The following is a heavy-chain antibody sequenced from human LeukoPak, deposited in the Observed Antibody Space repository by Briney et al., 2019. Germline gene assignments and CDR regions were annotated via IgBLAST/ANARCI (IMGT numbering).Heavy chain of an antibody. CDR2: INHSGGT. V-gene: IGHV4-34*01. Sequence: SETLALTCNVSGGSFTNYYWSWIRQTPEKRLEWIGQINHSGGTSYNPSLSSRVTLSVDRSKNQFSLKVTSVTAADTGVYYCARGPGTVGLSPWGQGTLVTVSS. D-gene: IGHD1/OR15-1a*01. CDR1: GGSFTNYY. CDR3: ARGPGTVGLSP. J-gene: IGHJ5*02.